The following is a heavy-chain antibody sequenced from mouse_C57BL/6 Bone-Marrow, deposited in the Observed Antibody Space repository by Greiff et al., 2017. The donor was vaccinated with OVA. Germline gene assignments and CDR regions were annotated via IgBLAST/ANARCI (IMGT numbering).Heavy chain of an antibody. D-gene: IGHD1-1*02. Sequence: VKLQESGAELVMPGASVKLSCKASGYTFTSYWMHWVKQRPGQGLEWIGEIDPSDSYTNYNQKFKGKSTLTVDKSSSTAYMQLSSLTSEDSAVYYCAREGGALFDYWGQGTTLTVSS. CDR3: AREGGALFDY. CDR1: GYTFTSYW. V-gene: IGHV1-69*01. CDR2: IDPSDSYT. J-gene: IGHJ2*01.